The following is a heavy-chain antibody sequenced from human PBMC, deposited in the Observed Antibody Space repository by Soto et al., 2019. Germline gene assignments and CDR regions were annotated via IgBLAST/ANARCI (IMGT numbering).Heavy chain of an antibody. CDR1: GFTFSTYA. CDR3: ARDKSRTFDI. J-gene: IGHJ3*02. V-gene: IGHV3-23*01. CDR2: ISGSGDTT. D-gene: IGHD2-2*01. Sequence: ESGGGLVQPGGSLRLSCAASGFTFSTYAMSWVRQAPGKGLEWVSAISGSGDTTYYADSVKGRFTISRDNSKNMVYLQMNSLRAEDTAVYSCARDKSRTFDIWGQGTMVTVSS.